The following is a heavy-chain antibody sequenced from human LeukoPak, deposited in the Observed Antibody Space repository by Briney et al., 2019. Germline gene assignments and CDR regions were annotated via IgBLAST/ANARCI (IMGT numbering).Heavy chain of an antibody. D-gene: IGHD3-22*01. J-gene: IGHJ4*02. Sequence: PGESLRLSCAASGFTFSSYAMHWVRQAPGKGLEWVAVISYDGSNKYYADSVKGRFTISRDNSKNTLYLQMNSLRAEDTAVYYCAREAYYDSSGYRKGFDYWGQGTLVTVSS. CDR2: ISYDGSNK. V-gene: IGHV3-30*04. CDR3: AREAYYDSSGYRKGFDY. CDR1: GFTFSSYA.